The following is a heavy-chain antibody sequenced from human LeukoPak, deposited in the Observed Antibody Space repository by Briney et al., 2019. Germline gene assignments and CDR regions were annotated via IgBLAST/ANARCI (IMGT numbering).Heavy chain of an antibody. D-gene: IGHD4-23*01. CDR2: INTDGSST. J-gene: IGHJ4*02. CDR3: ASGPWELDY. V-gene: IGHV3-74*01. Sequence: PGGSLRLSCAASGFTFSSYWMHWVRQAPGKGLMWVSRINTDGSSTTYADSVKGRFTISRDNAKNTLYLQMNSLRAEDTAVYNCASGPWELDYWGQGTLVTVSS. CDR1: GFTFSSYW.